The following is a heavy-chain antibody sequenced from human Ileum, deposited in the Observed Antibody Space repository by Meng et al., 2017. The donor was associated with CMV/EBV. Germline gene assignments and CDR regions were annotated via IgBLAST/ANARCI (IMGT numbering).Heavy chain of an antibody. J-gene: IGHJ5*01. CDR1: GGSIDSSTYY. CDR3: VRILNTGINGRGWFDL. Sequence: GSLRLSCTVSGGSIDSSTYYWGWIRQPPGKGLEWIGSVSYTGDTDYNASLRSRVTMSVDTSQSQFFLKVNSVTAADTAVYSCVRILNTGINGRGWFDLWGQGGLVTVSS. D-gene: IGHD2-8*02. CDR2: VSYTGDT. V-gene: IGHV4-39*07.